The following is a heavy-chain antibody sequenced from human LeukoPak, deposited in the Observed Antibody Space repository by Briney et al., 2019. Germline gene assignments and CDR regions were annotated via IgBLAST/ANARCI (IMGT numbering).Heavy chain of an antibody. V-gene: IGHV3-7*01. D-gene: IGHD2-15*01. CDR1: GFTFSSYW. Sequence: PGGSLRLSCTASGFTFSSYWMTWVRQAPGKGLEWVANIEPAGSATYYVDSVKGRFTISRDNAKNSLYLQMNSLRAEDSAVYHCGRFGYVAAVDSWGQGALVTVSS. CDR2: IEPAGSAT. J-gene: IGHJ4*02. CDR3: GRFGYVAAVDS.